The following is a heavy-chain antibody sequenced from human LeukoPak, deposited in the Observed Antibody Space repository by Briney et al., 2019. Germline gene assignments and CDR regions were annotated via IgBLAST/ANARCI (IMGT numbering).Heavy chain of an antibody. D-gene: IGHD3-10*01. CDR3: ARDLVLWFGELPLDY. Sequence: GGSLRLSCAASGFTFSDYYMSWIRQAPGKGLEWVSYISSSSSTIYYADSVKGRFTISRDNAKNSLYLQMNSLRDEDTAVYYCARDLVLWFGELPLDYWGQGTLVTVSS. V-gene: IGHV3-11*04. J-gene: IGHJ4*02. CDR1: GFTFSDYY. CDR2: ISSSSSTI.